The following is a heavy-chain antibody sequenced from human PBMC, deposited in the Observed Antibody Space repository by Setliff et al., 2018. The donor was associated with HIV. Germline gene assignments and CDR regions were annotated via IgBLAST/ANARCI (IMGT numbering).Heavy chain of an antibody. D-gene: IGHD3-9*01. CDR1: GFTFDDFG. V-gene: IGHV3-20*04. CDR3: ARGAVHFDWLLSSVDYYYMDV. CDR2: INWNGGRT. J-gene: IGHJ6*03. Sequence: GGSLRLSCAASGFTFDDFGMTWVRQAPGKGLEWVSGINWNGGRTGYADSVTGRFTVSRDNAKNSLYLQMNSLRVEDTALYYCARGAVHFDWLLSSVDYYYMDVWGKGTTVTVSS.